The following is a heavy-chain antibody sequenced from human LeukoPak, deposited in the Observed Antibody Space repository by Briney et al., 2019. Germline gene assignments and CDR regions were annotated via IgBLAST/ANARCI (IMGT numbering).Heavy chain of an antibody. J-gene: IGHJ4*02. CDR1: GFTFSSYW. CDR3: ARDLVQLWLYAFDY. D-gene: IGHD5-18*01. CDR2: IKQDGSEK. V-gene: IGHV3-7*01. Sequence: GGSLRLSCAASGFTFSSYWMSWVRQAPGKGLEWVANIKQDGSEKYYVDSVKGRFTISRDNSKNTLYLQMNSLRAEDTAVYYCARDLVQLWLYAFDYWGQGTLVTVSS.